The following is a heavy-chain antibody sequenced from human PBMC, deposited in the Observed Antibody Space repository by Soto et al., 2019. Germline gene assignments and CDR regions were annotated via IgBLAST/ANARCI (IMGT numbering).Heavy chain of an antibody. J-gene: IGHJ5*02. CDR2: INHSGST. CDR1: GGSFSGYY. Sequence: SETLSLTCAVYGGSFSGYYWNWIRQPPGKGLEWIGEINHSGSTNYNPSLKSRVTISVDTSKNQFSLKLSSVTAADTAVYYCARGGNPGGWFDPWGQGTLVTV. CDR3: ARGGNPGGWFDP. D-gene: IGHD2-15*01. V-gene: IGHV4-34*01.